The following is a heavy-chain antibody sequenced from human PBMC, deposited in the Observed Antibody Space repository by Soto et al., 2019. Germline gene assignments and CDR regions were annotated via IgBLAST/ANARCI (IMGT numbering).Heavy chain of an antibody. D-gene: IGHD4-17*01. CDR1: GFTFSNYA. V-gene: IGHV3-23*01. Sequence: VGSLRLSCAASGFTFSNYAMSWVRQAPGKGLEWVSAISGSGGSTYYADSVKGRFTISRDNSKNTLYLQMNSLRAEDTAVYYCAKDHTPNYDHDDCGDDAFDIWGQGTRVTVS. CDR3: AKDHTPNYDHDDCGDDAFDI. J-gene: IGHJ3*02. CDR2: ISGSGGST.